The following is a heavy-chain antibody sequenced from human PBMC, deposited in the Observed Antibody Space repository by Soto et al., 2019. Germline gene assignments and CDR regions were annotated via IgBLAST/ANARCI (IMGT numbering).Heavy chain of an antibody. CDR1: GYTFASYA. CDR2: IRAYNGNT. CDR3: ARDPPPPDY. J-gene: IGHJ4*02. Sequence: QVQLVQSGAEVKKPGASVKVSCKASGYTFASYAISWMRQAPGQGLEWMGWIRAYNGNTNYAQKLQGRVTMTPDTSTRTAYMELRSRRSDDTAVYYCARDPPPPDYWGQGTVVTVS. V-gene: IGHV1-18*01.